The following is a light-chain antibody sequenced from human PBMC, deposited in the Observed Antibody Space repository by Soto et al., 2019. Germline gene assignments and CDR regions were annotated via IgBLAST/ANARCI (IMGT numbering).Light chain of an antibody. Sequence: EIVMTQSPAALSVSPGDAATLSCRASQSVHSRLAWYQQKPGQAPRLLIYGASTRASGIPARFRGSGSGTEFTLTISSLQSEDCAVYYCQQYDDWPPWTFGPGTKVEIK. CDR3: QQYDDWPPWT. V-gene: IGKV3-15*01. CDR2: GAS. CDR1: QSVHSR. J-gene: IGKJ1*01.